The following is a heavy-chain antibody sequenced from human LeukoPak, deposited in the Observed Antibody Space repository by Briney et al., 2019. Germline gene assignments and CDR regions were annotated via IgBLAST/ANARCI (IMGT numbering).Heavy chain of an antibody. CDR1: GFTVSSNY. CDR2: IYSGGST. V-gene: IGHV3-53*01. CDR3: ARDLGIAAPRGHDDAFDI. Sequence: PGGSLRLSCAASGFTVSSNYMTWVRQAPGKGLEWVSVIYSGGSTYYADSVKGRFTISRDNSKNTLYLQMNSLRAEDTAVYYCARDLGIAAPRGHDDAFDIWGQGTMVTVSS. J-gene: IGHJ3*02. D-gene: IGHD6-25*01.